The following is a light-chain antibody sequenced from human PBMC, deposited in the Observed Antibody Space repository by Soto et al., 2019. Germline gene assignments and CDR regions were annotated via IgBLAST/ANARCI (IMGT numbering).Light chain of an antibody. V-gene: IGLV1-44*01. J-gene: IGLJ2*01. CDR3: AAWDDSLNGVV. CDR2: SDN. Sequence: QSVLTQPASASVTPGQRVTVSCSGGSSNIGSNTVNWYQQLPGTAPKLLIYSDNQRPSGVPDRFSGSKSGTSASLAISGLQSEDEADYYCAAWDDSLNGVVFGGGTKLT. CDR1: SSNIGSNT.